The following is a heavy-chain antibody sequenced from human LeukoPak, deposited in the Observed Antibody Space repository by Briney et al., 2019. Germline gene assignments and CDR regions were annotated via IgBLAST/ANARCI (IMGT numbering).Heavy chain of an antibody. CDR1: GGSISSGGYY. D-gene: IGHD4-17*01. CDR3: ARAVYGDPYYFDY. J-gene: IGHJ4*02. V-gene: IGHV4-31*03. CDR2: IYYSGST. Sequence: SETLSLTCTVSGGSISSGGYYWSWIRQHPGKSLEWIGYIYYSGSTYYNPSLKSRVTISVDTSKNQFSLKLSSVTAADTAVYYCARAVYGDPYYFDYWGQGTLVTVSS.